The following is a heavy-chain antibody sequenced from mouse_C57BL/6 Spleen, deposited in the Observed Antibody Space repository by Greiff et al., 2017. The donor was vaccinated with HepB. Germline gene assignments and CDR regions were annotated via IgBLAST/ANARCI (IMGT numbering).Heavy chain of an antibody. CDR3: AREGYDYDLYWYFDV. D-gene: IGHD2-4*01. CDR2: IYPGDGDT. J-gene: IGHJ1*03. V-gene: IGHV1-82*01. CDR1: GYAFSSSW. Sequence: LQESGPELVKPGASVKISCKASGYAFSSSWMNWVKQRPGKGLEWIGRIYPGDGDTNYNGKFKGKATLTADKSSSTAYMQLSSLTSEDSAVYFCAREGYDYDLYWYFDVWGTGTTVTVSS.